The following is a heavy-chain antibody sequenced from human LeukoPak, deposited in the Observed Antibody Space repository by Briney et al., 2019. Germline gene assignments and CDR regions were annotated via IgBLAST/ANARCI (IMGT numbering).Heavy chain of an antibody. Sequence: GGSLRLSRAASGFTFDDYAMHWVRQAPGKGLEWVSTISGSAGDTVYADSVKGRFTISRDGSRMISLQMNFLRGEDTAVYYCARRGGDNGWGAFDVWGQGSMVTVSS. CDR2: ISGSAGDT. CDR1: GFTFDDYA. CDR3: ARRGGDNGWGAFDV. D-gene: IGHD4-23*01. V-gene: IGHV3-23*01. J-gene: IGHJ3*01.